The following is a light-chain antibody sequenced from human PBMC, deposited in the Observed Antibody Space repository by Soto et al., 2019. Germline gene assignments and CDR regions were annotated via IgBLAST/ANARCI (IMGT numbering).Light chain of an antibody. V-gene: IGLV1-44*01. CDR2: SHN. Sequence: QSVLTQSPSASGTPGQRVIISCSGSSSNIGSNTVNWYQQLPGTAPKLLIYSHNQRPSGVPDRFSGSQSGTSASLAISGLQSEDEADYYCAIWDDRLDGYVFGTGTKVTVL. J-gene: IGLJ1*01. CDR3: AIWDDRLDGYV. CDR1: SSNIGSNT.